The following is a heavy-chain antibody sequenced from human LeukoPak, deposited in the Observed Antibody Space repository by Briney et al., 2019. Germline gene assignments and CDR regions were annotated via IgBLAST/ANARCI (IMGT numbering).Heavy chain of an antibody. CDR2: IYTSGST. CDR1: GGSISSYY. J-gene: IGHJ5*02. V-gene: IGHV4-4*07. D-gene: IGHD2-2*02. CDR3: AREMDCSSTSCYNGNWFDP. Sequence: SETLSLTCTVSGGSISSYYWSWIRQPAGKGLEWIGRIYTSGSTNYNPPLKSRVTMSVDTSKNQFSLKLSSVTAADTAVYYCAREMDCSSTSCYNGNWFDPWGQGTLVTVSS.